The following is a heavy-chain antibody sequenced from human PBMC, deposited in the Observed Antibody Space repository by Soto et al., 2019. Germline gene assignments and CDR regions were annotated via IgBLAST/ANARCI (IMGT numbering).Heavy chain of an antibody. V-gene: IGHV2-5*01. CDR2: IYWNDDK. CDR3: AHRREATRWAPDAFDI. CDR1: GFSLSTSGVG. D-gene: IGHD1-1*01. J-gene: IGHJ3*02. Sequence: SGPTLVNPTQTLTLTCTFSGFSLSTSGVGVGWIRQPPGEALEWLALIYWNDDKRYSPSLKSRLTITKDTSKNQVVLTMTSMDPVDTATYYCAHRREATRWAPDAFDIWGQGTMVPVSS.